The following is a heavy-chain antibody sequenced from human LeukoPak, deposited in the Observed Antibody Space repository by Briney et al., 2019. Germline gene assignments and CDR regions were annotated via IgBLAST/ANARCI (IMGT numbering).Heavy chain of an antibody. CDR1: GGPLSGYQ. Sequence: SETLSLTCEVYGGPLSGYQWTWIRQAPGQGLEWIGEINHRGSTNYNPSLKSRLTIVVDTSKNQFSLQLNSVTPEDTAVYYCARDGYSSSWYLGYFFDYWGQGTLVTVSS. CDR2: INHRGST. J-gene: IGHJ4*02. CDR3: ARDGYSSSWYLGYFFDY. V-gene: IGHV4-34*01. D-gene: IGHD6-13*01.